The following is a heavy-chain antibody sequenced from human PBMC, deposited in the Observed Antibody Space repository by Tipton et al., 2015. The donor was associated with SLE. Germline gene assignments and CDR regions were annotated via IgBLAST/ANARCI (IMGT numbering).Heavy chain of an antibody. CDR1: GGSISSYY. J-gene: IGHJ3*02. V-gene: IGHV4-59*01. Sequence: TLSLTCTVSGGSISSYYWSWIRQPPGKGLEWIGYIYYSGSTNYNPSLKSRVTISVDTSKNQFSLKLSSVTAADTAVYYCARGESSSNSAFDIWGQGTMVTVS. CDR2: IYYSGST. CDR3: ARGESSSNSAFDI. D-gene: IGHD6-6*01.